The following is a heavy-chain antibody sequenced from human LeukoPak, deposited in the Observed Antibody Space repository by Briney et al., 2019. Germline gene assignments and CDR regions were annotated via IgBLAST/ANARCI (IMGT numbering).Heavy chain of an antibody. D-gene: IGHD3-10*01. V-gene: IGHV4-59*01. CDR3: ARDGKRGDLGY. CDR1: GGSISSYY. Sequence: SETLSLTCTVSGGSISSYYWSWIRQPPGKGLEWIGYIYYSGSTNYNPSLKSRVTISVDTSKNQFSLKLSSVTAADTAVYYCARDGKRGDLGYWGQGTLVTVSS. J-gene: IGHJ4*02. CDR2: IYYSGST.